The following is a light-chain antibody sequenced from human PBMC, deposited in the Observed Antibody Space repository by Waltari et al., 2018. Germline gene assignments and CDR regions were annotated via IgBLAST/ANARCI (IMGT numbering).Light chain of an antibody. J-gene: IGKJ1*01. CDR3: QQRSNLWT. CDR2: DES. Sequence: ETVLTQSPATLSLSPGERATLSCRASQSISSHLAWYQQKPGQPPRLLIYDESKRATGIPARFSCSGSGTDFTLTISSLEPEDFAVYYCQQRSNLWTFGQGTKVEFK. CDR1: QSISSH. V-gene: IGKV3-11*01.